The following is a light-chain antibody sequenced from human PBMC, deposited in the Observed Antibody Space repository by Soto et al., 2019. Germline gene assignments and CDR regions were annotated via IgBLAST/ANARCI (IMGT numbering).Light chain of an antibody. J-gene: IGKJ5*01. V-gene: IGKV1-33*01. CDR3: QQYDDLPIT. CDR1: QGISKF. Sequence: DIQLTQSPSYLAASVGDRVTSACQASQGISKFLNWYHQKPGKAPKVLIYDVSNLQTGVPSRFNGRGSGTHFTLTISSLQPDDSGTYYCQQYDDLPITFGQGTRLEIK. CDR2: DVS.